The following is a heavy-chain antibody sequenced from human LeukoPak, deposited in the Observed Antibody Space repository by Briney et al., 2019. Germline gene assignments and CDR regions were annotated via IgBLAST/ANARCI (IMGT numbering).Heavy chain of an antibody. CDR2: INSDGSST. J-gene: IGHJ4*02. CDR1: GFTFSSYW. CDR3: ASSYSSSXFDY. Sequence: GGSLRLSCAASGFTFSSYWMHWVRQAPGKGLVWVSRINSDGSSTSYADSVKGRFTISRDNAKNTLYLQMNSLRAEDTAVYYCASSYSSSXFDYWGQGTLVTVSS. V-gene: IGHV3-74*01. D-gene: IGHD6-13*01.